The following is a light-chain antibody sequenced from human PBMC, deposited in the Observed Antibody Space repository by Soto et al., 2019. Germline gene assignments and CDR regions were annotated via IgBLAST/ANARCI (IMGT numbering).Light chain of an antibody. V-gene: IGKV3-20*01. CDR3: QQYGSSPIT. Sequence: EVVLAQSPGTLSLSPGERATLSCRASQSVSSSYFAWYQQKPGQAPRLLMYGASTRATGIPDRFSGSGSGTDFTLTITRLEPEDFAVYYCQQYGSSPITFGQGTRL. J-gene: IGKJ5*01. CDR2: GAS. CDR1: QSVSSSY.